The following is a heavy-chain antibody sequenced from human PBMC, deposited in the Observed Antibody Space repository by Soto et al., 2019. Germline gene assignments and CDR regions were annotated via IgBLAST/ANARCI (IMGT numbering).Heavy chain of an antibody. CDR3: AKLPGFGFYTYFYH. V-gene: IGHV3-23*01. Sequence: EVQLLESGGGLIQPGGSLRVSCEASGFFFSSFAMAWVRQAPGKRLEWVAGISDSGDYTFYVDSVKGRFSVSRDNSKDNFYLQLHSLRAEDTSVYYGAKLPGFGFYTYFYHWGQGALVNVSS. D-gene: IGHD3-22*01. CDR2: ISDSGDYT. J-gene: IGHJ4*02. CDR1: GFFFSSFA.